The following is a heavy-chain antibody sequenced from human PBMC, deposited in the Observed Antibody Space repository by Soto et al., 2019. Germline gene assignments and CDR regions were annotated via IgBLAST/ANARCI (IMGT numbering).Heavy chain of an antibody. CDR2: IYWDDSK. V-gene: IGHV2-5*02. D-gene: IGHD3-10*01. Sequence: QITLKESGPTLVKPTQTLTLTFTFSGFSLTTDRVGVGWIRQPPGEALEWLAVIYWDDSKTYRPSLESRLTITKDTSKNQVALTMTNMDSLDTATYYCAHAYGGGSLYWGQGTLVTVSS. CDR1: GFSLTTDRVG. J-gene: IGHJ4*02. CDR3: AHAYGGGSLY.